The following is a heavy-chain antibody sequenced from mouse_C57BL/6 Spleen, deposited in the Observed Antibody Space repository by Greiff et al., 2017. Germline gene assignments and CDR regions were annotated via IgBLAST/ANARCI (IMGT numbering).Heavy chain of an antibody. J-gene: IGHJ3*01. CDR2: IYPGDGDT. CDR3: AYSNYEGFAY. V-gene: IGHV1-82*01. Sequence: LQESGPELVKLGASVKISCKASGYAFSSSWMNWVKQRPGKGLEWIGRIYPGDGDTNYNGKFKGKATLTADKSSSTAYMQLSSLTSEDSAVYFCAYSNYEGFAYWGQGTLVTVSA. D-gene: IGHD2-5*01. CDR1: GYAFSSSW.